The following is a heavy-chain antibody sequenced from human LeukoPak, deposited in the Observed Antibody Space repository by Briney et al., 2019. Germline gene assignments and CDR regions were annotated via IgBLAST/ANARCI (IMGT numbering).Heavy chain of an antibody. V-gene: IGHV1-8*01. CDR1: GYTFTSYD. J-gene: IGHJ4*02. Sequence: ASVKVSCKASGYTFTSYDFNWVRQATGQRPEWMGWMSPNSGDTGYAQKFQDRVTMTRNTSISTAYMEPSSLRSDDTAVYYCARGPPNWGYDYWGPGTLVTASS. D-gene: IGHD7-27*01. CDR3: ARGPPNWGYDY. CDR2: MSPNSGDT.